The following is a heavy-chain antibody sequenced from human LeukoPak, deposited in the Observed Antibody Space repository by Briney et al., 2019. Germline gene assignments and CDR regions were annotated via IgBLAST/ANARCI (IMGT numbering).Heavy chain of an antibody. J-gene: IGHJ6*03. V-gene: IGHV3-11*01. CDR3: ARDGTVTTKLYYYYMDV. CDR2: ISSSGSTI. CDR1: GFTFSDYY. Sequence: GGSLRLSCAASGFTFSDYYMSWIRQAPGKGLEWVSYISSSGSTIYYAGSVKGRFTISRDNAKNSLYLQMNSLRAEDTAVYYCARDGTVTTKLYYYYMDVWGKGTTVTVSS. D-gene: IGHD4-17*01.